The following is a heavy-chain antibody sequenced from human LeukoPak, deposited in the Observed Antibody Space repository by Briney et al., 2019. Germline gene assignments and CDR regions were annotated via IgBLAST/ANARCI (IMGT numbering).Heavy chain of an antibody. V-gene: IGHV4-39*01. CDR1: GGSISSSSYY. J-gene: IGHJ4*02. CDR3: ATDYYDSSGYYWRRRKADY. D-gene: IGHD3-22*01. Sequence: PSETLSLTCTVSGGSISSSSYYWGWIRQPPGKGLEWIGSIYYSGSTYYNPSLKSRVTISVDTSKNQFSLKLSSVTAADTAVYYCATDYYDSSGYYWRRRKADYWGQGTLVTVSS. CDR2: IYYSGST.